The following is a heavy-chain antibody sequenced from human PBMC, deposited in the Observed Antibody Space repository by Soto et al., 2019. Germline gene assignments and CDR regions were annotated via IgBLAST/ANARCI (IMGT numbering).Heavy chain of an antibody. J-gene: IGHJ4*02. Sequence: QVQLQESGPGLVTSSQTLSLTCSVSGTSIINYYDYWGWVRQPPGKGLEWIGYIYYSGSYYSNPSLTTPVDTSAAASHTQFSLRVTSVTGADTAVYYCVRGSDCISNSACYRYFDSGGQGPLVTVSS. CDR2: IYYSGSY. CDR3: VRGSDCISNSACYRYFDS. D-gene: IGHD2-2*01. CDR1: GTSIINYYDY. V-gene: IGHV4-30-4*08.